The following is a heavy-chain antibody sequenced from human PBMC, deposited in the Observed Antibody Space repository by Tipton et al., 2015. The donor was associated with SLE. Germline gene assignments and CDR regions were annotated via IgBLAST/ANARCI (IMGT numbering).Heavy chain of an antibody. CDR3: ARDFLRTYFEY. CDR2: IYYGGST. CDR1: GGSISSTY. V-gene: IGHV4-59*12. J-gene: IGHJ4*02. Sequence: LRLSCTVSGGSISSTYWTWIRQPPGKGLQYIGFIYYGGSTNCIPSLKSRVTISVDTSKSQFSLRLSSVTAADTAVYYCARDFLRTYFEYWGQGALVTVSS. D-gene: IGHD2/OR15-2a*01.